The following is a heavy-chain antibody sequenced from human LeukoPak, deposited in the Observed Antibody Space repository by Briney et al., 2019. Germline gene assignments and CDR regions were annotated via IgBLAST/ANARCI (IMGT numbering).Heavy chain of an antibody. J-gene: IGHJ4*02. CDR2: ISGSGGST. Sequence: GGSMRLSSAASGISFSSHTMSWVRQPARKVLGWVSAISGSGGSTYYADSEKGGSTTPRDNSKNTLYLQMNSLRAEDTAVYYCAKDISGWYGGFDYWGQGTLVTVSS. CDR1: GISFSSHT. CDR3: AKDISGWYGGFDY. D-gene: IGHD6-19*01. V-gene: IGHV3-23*01.